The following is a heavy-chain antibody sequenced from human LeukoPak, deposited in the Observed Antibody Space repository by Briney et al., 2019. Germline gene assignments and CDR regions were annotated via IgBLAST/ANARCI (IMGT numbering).Heavy chain of an antibody. J-gene: IGHJ4*02. Sequence: ASVKVSCKASGGTFSSYATSWVRQAPGQGLEWMGGIIPIFGTANYAQKFQGRVTITADESTSTAYMELSSLRSEDTAVYYCARVSYYDSSGYYYAPTFDYWGQGTLVTVSS. CDR2: IIPIFGTA. V-gene: IGHV1-69*13. CDR1: GGTFSSYA. D-gene: IGHD3-22*01. CDR3: ARVSYYDSSGYYYAPTFDY.